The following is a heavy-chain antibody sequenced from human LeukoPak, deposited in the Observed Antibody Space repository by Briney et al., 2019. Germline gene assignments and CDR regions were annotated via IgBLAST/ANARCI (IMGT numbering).Heavy chain of an antibody. J-gene: IGHJ3*02. CDR3: ARASIPDVLRYFDWLEAPDAFDI. V-gene: IGHV1-2*02. CDR2: INHNSGVT. CDR1: GYTFTGYY. Sequence: ASVKVSCKASGYTFTGYYMHWVRQAPGQGLEWMGWINHNSGVTNYAQKFQGRVTMTRDTSIRTAYMELSRLRSDDTAVYYCARASIPDVLRYFDWLEAPDAFDIWGQGTMVSVSS. D-gene: IGHD3-9*01.